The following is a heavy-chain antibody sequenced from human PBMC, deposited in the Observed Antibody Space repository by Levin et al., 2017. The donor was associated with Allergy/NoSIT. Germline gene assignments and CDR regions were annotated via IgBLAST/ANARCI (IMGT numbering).Heavy chain of an antibody. CDR3: ASRGYSYGPPRDY. V-gene: IGHV4-34*01. CDR2: INHSGST. J-gene: IGHJ4*02. D-gene: IGHD5-18*01. CDR1: GGSFSGYY. Sequence: PSETLSLTCAVYGGSFSGYYWSWIRQPPGKGLEWIGEINHSGSTNYNPSLKSRVTISVDTSKNQFSLKLSSVTAADTAVYYCASRGYSYGPPRDYWGQGTLVTVSS.